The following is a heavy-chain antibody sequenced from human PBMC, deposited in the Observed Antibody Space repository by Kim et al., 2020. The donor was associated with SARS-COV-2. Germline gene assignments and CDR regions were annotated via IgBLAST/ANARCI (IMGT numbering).Heavy chain of an antibody. CDR2: IDPSDSYT. J-gene: IGHJ4*02. V-gene: IGHV5-10-1*01. D-gene: IGHD3-10*01. CDR3: ARQRYGSGSYYENHFDY. Sequence: GESLKISCKGSGYSFTSYWISWVRQMPGKGLEWMGRIDPSDSYTNYSPSFQGHVTISADKSISTAYLQWSSLKASDTAMYYCARQRYGSGSYYENHFDYWGQGTLVTVSS. CDR1: GYSFTSYW.